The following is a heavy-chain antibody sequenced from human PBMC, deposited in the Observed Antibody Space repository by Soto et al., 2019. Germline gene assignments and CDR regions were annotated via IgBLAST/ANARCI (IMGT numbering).Heavy chain of an antibody. CDR3: ARLPGPLVAVLYIDPLYGREAMSDVDV. D-gene: IGHD6-19*01. CDR2: VSFDGSNK. V-gene: IGHV3-30-3*01. J-gene: IGHJ6*02. CDR1: GFTFNYYP. Sequence: QMQLVESGGGVVQPGGSLRLSCAASGFTFNYYPMHWVRQAPGKGLEWVAVVSFDGSNKYYADSVKGRFTISKDNSKHTLYLHMNSLRREDTAVYYCARLPGPLVAVLYIDPLYGREAMSDVDVWGQGTTVTVSS.